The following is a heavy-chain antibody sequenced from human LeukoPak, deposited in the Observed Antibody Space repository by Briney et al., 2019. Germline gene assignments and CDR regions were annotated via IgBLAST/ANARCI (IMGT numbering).Heavy chain of an antibody. CDR3: ASGSPTELREYYFDY. J-gene: IGHJ4*02. CDR2: ISYDGSNK. V-gene: IGHV3-30-3*01. Sequence: PGGSLRLSCAASGLTFSNYAMLWVRQAPGKGLEWVAVISYDGSNKYYADSVKGRFTISRDNSKNTLYLQMNSLRAEDTAVYYCASGSPTELREYYFDYWGQGTLVTVSS. CDR1: GLTFSNYA. D-gene: IGHD2-15*01.